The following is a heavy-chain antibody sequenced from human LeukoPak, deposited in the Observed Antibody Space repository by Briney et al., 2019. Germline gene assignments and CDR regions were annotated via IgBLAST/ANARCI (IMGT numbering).Heavy chain of an antibody. CDR3: AKIYNLLSGYYRDY. CDR2: ITQDGSEK. J-gene: IGHJ4*02. CDR1: GFTFSSYG. Sequence: PGGSLRLSCAASGFTFSSYGMHWVRQAPGKGVEGVANITQDGSEKYYVDSVKGRFTVSRDNAKNSLYLQMNSLRVEDTAVYYCAKIYNLLSGYYRDYWGQGTLVTVSS. V-gene: IGHV3-7*01. D-gene: IGHD3-3*01.